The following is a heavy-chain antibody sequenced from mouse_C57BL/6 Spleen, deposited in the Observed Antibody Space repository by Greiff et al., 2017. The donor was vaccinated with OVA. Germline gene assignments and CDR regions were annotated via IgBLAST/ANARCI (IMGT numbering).Heavy chain of an antibody. V-gene: IGHV1-19*01. Sequence: VQLKESGPVLVKPGASVKMSCKASGYTFTDYYMNWVKQSHGKSLEWIGVINPSNGGTSYNQKFKGKATLTVDKSSSTAYMELNSLTSEDSAVYYCARGDWEGYWGQGTTLTVSS. CDR2: INPSNGGT. J-gene: IGHJ2*01. D-gene: IGHD4-1*01. CDR1: GYTFTDYY. CDR3: ARGDWEGY.